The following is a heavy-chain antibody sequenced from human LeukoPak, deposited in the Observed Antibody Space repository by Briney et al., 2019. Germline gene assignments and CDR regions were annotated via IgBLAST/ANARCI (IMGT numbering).Heavy chain of an antibody. CDR2: INPNSGGI. Sequence: ASVKVSCKASGYTFTGYYMHRVRQAPGQGLEWMGWINPNSGGIKYAQKFQGRVTMTRDTSISTAYMELSMLTSDDTAVYYCARGSAFSGELLRANDYWGQGTLVTVSS. J-gene: IGHJ4*02. CDR1: GYTFTGYY. D-gene: IGHD1-26*01. V-gene: IGHV1-2*02. CDR3: ARGSAFSGELLRANDY.